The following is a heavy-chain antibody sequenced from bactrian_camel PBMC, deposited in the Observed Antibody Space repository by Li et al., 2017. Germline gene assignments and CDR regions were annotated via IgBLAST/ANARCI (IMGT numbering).Heavy chain of an antibody. J-gene: IGHJ6*01. CDR2: IYSGGGTP. D-gene: IGHD7*01. V-gene: IGHV3-3*01. CDR3: AAVRSIPALCTGRLREREFGY. Sequence: HVQLVESGGGSVHAGESLTLSCQVSGYTSGPYYIAWFRQSTGKERQEVAQIYSGGGTPWYADSVKGRFTMSQDYAKNTLYLQMTGLKPEDTAMYYCAAVRSIPALCTGRLREREFGYWGQGTQVTVS. CDR1: GYTSGPYY.